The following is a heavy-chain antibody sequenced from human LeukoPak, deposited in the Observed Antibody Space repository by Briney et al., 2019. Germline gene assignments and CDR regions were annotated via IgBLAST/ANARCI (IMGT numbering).Heavy chain of an antibody. J-gene: IGHJ4*02. Sequence: GGSLRLSCAASGFTFSSYEMNWVRQAPGKGLEWVSYISSSGSTIYYADSVKGRFTISRDNAKNSLYLQMNGLRAEDTAVYYCARADGYNYGYWGQGTLVTVSS. D-gene: IGHD5-24*01. V-gene: IGHV3-48*03. CDR3: ARADGYNYGY. CDR2: ISSSGSTI. CDR1: GFTFSSYE.